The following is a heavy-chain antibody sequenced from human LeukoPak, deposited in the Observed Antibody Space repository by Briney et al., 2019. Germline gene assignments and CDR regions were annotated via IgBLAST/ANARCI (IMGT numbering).Heavy chain of an antibody. J-gene: IGHJ4*02. CDR3: ARGPFYGDYVFDY. V-gene: IGHV3-48*03. CDR2: ISSSGSTI. CDR1: GFTFSSYE. D-gene: IGHD4-17*01. Sequence: QPGGSLRLSCAASGFTFSSYEMNWVRQAPGKGLEWVSYISSSGSTIYYADSVKGRFTISRDNAKNLLYLQMNSLRAEDTAVYYCARGPFYGDYVFDYWGQGTLVTVSS.